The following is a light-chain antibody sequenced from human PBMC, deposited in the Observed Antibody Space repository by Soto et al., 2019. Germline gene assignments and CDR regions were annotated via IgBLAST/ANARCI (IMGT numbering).Light chain of an antibody. V-gene: IGKV1-39*01. J-gene: IGKJ3*01. Sequence: DIQMTQSPSSLSASVGDRVTITCRASQSISSYLNWYQQKPGKAPKLLIYAASSLQSGVPSRFSGSGSGTDFTHTISSLQPEDFATYYCQQSYSTPFTFGPGTKVDIK. CDR1: QSISSY. CDR3: QQSYSTPFT. CDR2: AAS.